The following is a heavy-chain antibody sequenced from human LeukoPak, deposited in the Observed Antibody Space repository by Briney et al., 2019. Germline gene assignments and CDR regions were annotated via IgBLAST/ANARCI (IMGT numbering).Heavy chain of an antibody. CDR3: ARANPNWNPPDY. D-gene: IGHD1-1*01. Sequence: SETLSLTCTVSGGSMTSYFWSWIRQPPGKGLEGIGYVYHSGSTSYNPSLKSRVSISEDTSKNQFSLKLSSVTAADTAVYYCARANPNWNPPDYWGQGTLVTVSS. CDR1: GGSMTSYF. J-gene: IGHJ4*02. CDR2: VYHSGST. V-gene: IGHV4-59*08.